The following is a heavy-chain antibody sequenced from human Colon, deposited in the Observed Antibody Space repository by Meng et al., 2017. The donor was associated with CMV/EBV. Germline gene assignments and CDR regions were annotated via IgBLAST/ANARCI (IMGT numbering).Heavy chain of an antibody. Sequence: GGSLRLSCAASGFTMEDYAMHWVRQVPGKGLEWVAGITWNSRKIGYATSVKGRFTISRDNAKNSLDLELNSLRLDDTGLYYCAKDHSYSAFGYFDDWGQGTLVTVSS. CDR2: ITWNSRKI. J-gene: IGHJ4*02. D-gene: IGHD1-26*01. V-gene: IGHV3-9*01. CDR3: AKDHSYSAFGYFDD. CDR1: GFTMEDYA.